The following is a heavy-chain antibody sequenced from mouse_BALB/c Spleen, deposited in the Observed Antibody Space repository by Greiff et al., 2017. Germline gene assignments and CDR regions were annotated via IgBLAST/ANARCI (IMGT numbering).Heavy chain of an antibody. V-gene: IGHV1S81*02. CDR1: GYTFTSYW. CDR3: ARGGLVGFDY. D-gene: IGHD2-10*02. CDR2: INPSNGRT. Sequence: QQSCKASGYTFTSYWMHWVKQRPGQGLEWIGEINPSNGRTNYNEKFKSKATLTVDKSSSTAYMQLSSLTSEDSAVYYCARGGLVGFDYWGQGTTLTVSS. J-gene: IGHJ2*01.